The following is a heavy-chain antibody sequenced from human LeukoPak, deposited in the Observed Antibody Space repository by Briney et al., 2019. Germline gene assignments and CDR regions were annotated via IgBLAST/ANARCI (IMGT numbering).Heavy chain of an antibody. CDR3: ARAVGSIISF. D-gene: IGHD3-16*01. J-gene: IGHJ4*02. V-gene: IGHV4-38-2*02. CDR2: IYHSGST. Sequence: SETLSLTCTVSGYSISSGYYWGWIRQPPGKGLQWIGIIYHSGSTYYNPSLKSRVTISLDTSKNQFSLKLSSVTAADTAVYYCARAVGSIISFWGQGTLVTVSS. CDR1: GYSISSGYY.